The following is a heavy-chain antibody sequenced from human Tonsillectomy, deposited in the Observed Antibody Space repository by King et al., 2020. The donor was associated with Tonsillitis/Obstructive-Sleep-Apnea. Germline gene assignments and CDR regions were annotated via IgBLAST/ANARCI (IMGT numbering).Heavy chain of an antibody. CDR1: GFIFSSYA. D-gene: IGHD2-2*01. CDR2: ISYDGSNK. V-gene: IGHV3-30*01. Sequence: QLVQSGGGVVQPGRSLRLSCAASGFIFSSYAMHWVRQAPGKGLEWVACISYDGSNKYYADSVKGRFTIPRDNSKNTLYLQMNSLRAEDTAVYYCARDLIVVPAAMMDYWGQGTLVTVSS. CDR3: ARDLIVVPAAMMDY. J-gene: IGHJ4*02.